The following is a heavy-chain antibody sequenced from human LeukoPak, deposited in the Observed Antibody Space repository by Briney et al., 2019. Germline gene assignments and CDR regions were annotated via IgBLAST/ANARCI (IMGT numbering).Heavy chain of an antibody. CDR2: INHSGST. Sequence: SETLSLTCAVYGGSFSGYYWSWIRQPPGKGLEWIGEINHSGSTNYNPSLKSRVTISVDTSKNQFSLKLSSVTAADTAVYYCARGGFGYCSGGSCYRKYSSGWYPEDYWGQGTLVTVSS. CDR3: ARGGFGYCSGGSCYRKYSSGWYPEDY. D-gene: IGHD2-15*01. J-gene: IGHJ4*02. CDR1: GGSFSGYY. V-gene: IGHV4-34*01.